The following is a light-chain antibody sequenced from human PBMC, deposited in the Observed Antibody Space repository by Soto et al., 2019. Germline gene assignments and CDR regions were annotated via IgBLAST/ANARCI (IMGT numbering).Light chain of an antibody. V-gene: IGKV1-5*03. CDR1: QSIDVW. CDR3: QQYNSYRWT. Sequence: DIHMAQSPSTLSASVGDRVTITCRASQSIDVWLAWYQQKAGKAPKLLIYKASSLQSGVPSRFSGSGSGTEFTLTIISLQPDDFAMYYCQQYNSYRWTFGQGTKVEIK. CDR2: KAS. J-gene: IGKJ1*01.